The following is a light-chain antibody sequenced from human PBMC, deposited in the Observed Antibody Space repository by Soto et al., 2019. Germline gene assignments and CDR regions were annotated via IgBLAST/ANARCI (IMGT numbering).Light chain of an antibody. CDR3: QQYNSDPLT. V-gene: IGKV1-16*02. Sequence: DLQMTQSPSSLSASVGDSVTITCRASQDISRHLAWFQQKPGKAPKSLIFAASHLQNGVPSKFSGSGSGTDFTLTITSLQPEDFATYYCQQYNSDPLTFGQGTRLDIK. CDR1: QDISRH. CDR2: AAS. J-gene: IGKJ2*01.